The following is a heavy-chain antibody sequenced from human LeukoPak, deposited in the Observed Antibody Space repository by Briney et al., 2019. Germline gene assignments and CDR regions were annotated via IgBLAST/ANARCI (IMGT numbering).Heavy chain of an antibody. CDR1: GYTLTELS. V-gene: IGHV1-24*01. D-gene: IGHD3-10*01. CDR2: FDPEDGET. Sequence: ASVTVSCTVSGYTLTELSMHWVRQAPGKGLEWMGGFDPEDGETIYAQKFQGRVTMTEDTSTDTAYMELSSLRSEDTAVYYCATLMVRGVTDAFDIWGQGTMVTVSS. J-gene: IGHJ3*02. CDR3: ATLMVRGVTDAFDI.